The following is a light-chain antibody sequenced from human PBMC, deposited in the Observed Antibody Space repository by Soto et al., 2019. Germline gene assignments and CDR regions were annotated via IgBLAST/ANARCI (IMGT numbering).Light chain of an antibody. Sequence: EIVMTQSPATLSVSPGERATLSCRASQSVSSNLAWYQQKPGQAPRLLIYGASTRATGIPARFSGSGSGTEFTLTISSLQSEYLAVYYCQQYNNCPQRFGQGTK. CDR2: GAS. J-gene: IGKJ1*01. V-gene: IGKV3-15*01. CDR1: QSVSSN. CDR3: QQYNNCPQR.